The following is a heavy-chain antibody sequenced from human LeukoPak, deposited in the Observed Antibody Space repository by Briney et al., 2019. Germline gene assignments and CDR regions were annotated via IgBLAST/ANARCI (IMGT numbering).Heavy chain of an antibody. CDR3: ARGSVYYDSSGYYPYYFDY. Sequence: ASVKVSCKASGYTFTSYGISWVRQAPGQGLEWMGWISAYNGNTNYAQKLQGRVTMTTDTSTSTAYMELRSLRSDDTAVYYCARGSVYYDSSGYYPYYFDYRGQGTLVTVSS. D-gene: IGHD3-22*01. V-gene: IGHV1-18*01. CDR1: GYTFTSYG. CDR2: ISAYNGNT. J-gene: IGHJ4*02.